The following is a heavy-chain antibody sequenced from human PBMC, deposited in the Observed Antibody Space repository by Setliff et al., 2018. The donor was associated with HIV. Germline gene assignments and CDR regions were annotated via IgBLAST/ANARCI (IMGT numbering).Heavy chain of an antibody. J-gene: IGHJ4*02. D-gene: IGHD2-21*01. CDR1: GGSISSSSYY. CDR2: IYYSGRT. V-gene: IGHV4-39*01. Sequence: PSETLSLTCTVSGGSISSSSYYWGWIRQPPGKGLEWIGSIYYSGRTNYNTSLKSRVTISVDTSKNQFSLKLSSVTAADTAVYYCARQIEGFDNWGRGTLVTVLL. CDR3: ARQIEGFDN.